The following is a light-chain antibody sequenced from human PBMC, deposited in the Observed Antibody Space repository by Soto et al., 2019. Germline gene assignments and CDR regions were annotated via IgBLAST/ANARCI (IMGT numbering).Light chain of an antibody. V-gene: IGKV1-39*01. CDR1: QSIRSY. CDR3: QQSDSTSWT. Sequence: DIQMTQSPSSLSASVGDRVTITCRASQSIRSYLNWYQQKPGKAPILLIYSASSLQSGVPSRFSGSGFGTDFALTISSLQPEDFVTYYCQQSDSTSWTFGQGTKVEI. J-gene: IGKJ1*01. CDR2: SAS.